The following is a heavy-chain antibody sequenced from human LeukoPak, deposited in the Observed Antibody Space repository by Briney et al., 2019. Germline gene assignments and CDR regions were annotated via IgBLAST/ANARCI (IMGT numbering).Heavy chain of an antibody. Sequence: ASVKVSCNASGYTFTSYDINWVRQATGQGLEWMGWMNPNSGNTGYAQKFQGRVTMTRNTSISTAYMELSSLRSEDTAVYYCARMVRGLGGYYFDYWGQGTLVTVSS. D-gene: IGHD3-10*01. V-gene: IGHV1-8*01. CDR2: MNPNSGNT. CDR3: ARMVRGLGGYYFDY. CDR1: GYTFTSYD. J-gene: IGHJ4*02.